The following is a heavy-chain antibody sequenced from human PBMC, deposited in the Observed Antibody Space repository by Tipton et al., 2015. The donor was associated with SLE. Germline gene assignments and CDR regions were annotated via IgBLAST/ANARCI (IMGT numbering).Heavy chain of an antibody. CDR3: AREKDGVDY. J-gene: IGHJ4*02. CDR1: GGSISGSNYY. Sequence: TLSLTCTVSGGSISGSNYYWDWIRQPPGKGPEWIGRIYTSGSTYYNPSLTSRVTMPVDTSKNQFYLKLSSVTAADTAVYYCAREKDGVDYWGQGTLVTVSS. CDR2: IYTSGST. D-gene: IGHD2-8*01. V-gene: IGHV4-39*07.